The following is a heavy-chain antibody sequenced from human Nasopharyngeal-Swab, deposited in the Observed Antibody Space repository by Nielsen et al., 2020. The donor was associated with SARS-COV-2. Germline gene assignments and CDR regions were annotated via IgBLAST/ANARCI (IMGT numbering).Heavy chain of an antibody. Sequence: GGSLRLSCAASGFTFDDYAMHWVRQAPGKGLEWVSGISWNSGSIGYADSVKGRFTISRDNAKNSLYLQMNSLRAEDTALYYCAKDTAYHPVVAFDIWGQGTMVTVSS. V-gene: IGHV3-9*01. CDR2: ISWNSGSI. J-gene: IGHJ3*02. CDR1: GFTFDDYA. CDR3: AKDTAYHPVVAFDI.